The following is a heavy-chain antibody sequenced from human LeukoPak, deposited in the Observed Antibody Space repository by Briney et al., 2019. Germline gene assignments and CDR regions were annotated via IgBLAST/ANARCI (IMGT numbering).Heavy chain of an antibody. Sequence: GESLKISCKGSGYSFTSYWIGWVRQMPGKGLEWMGIIYPGDSDTRYSPSFQGQVTISADKSISTAYLQWSSLKASDTAMYYRARHFYDSSGYIPSIDYWGQGTLVTVSS. D-gene: IGHD3-22*01. CDR1: GYSFTSYW. J-gene: IGHJ4*02. CDR3: ARHFYDSSGYIPSIDY. V-gene: IGHV5-51*01. CDR2: IYPGDSDT.